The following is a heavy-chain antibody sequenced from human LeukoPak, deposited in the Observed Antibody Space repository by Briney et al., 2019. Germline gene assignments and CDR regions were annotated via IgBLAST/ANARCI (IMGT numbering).Heavy chain of an antibody. Sequence: ASVKVSCKASGYTFTGYYMHWVRQAPGQGLEWMGWINPNSGGTNYAQKFQGRVTMTRDMSTSTVYMELSSLRSEDTAVYYCASGAYDSSGYFSDALFDYWGQGTLVTVSS. V-gene: IGHV1-2*02. J-gene: IGHJ4*02. CDR3: ASGAYDSSGYFSDALFDY. D-gene: IGHD3-22*01. CDR2: INPNSGGT. CDR1: GYTFTGYY.